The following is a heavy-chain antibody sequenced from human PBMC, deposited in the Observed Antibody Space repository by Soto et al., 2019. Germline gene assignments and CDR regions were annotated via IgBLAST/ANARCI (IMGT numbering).Heavy chain of an antibody. J-gene: IGHJ4*02. D-gene: IGHD2-8*01. CDR3: ARLYCTNGVCYFDY. V-gene: IGHV3-72*01. Sequence: EVQLVESGGGLVQPGGSLRLSYAASGFTFSDHYMDWVRQAPGKGLECVGRTRNKANSYTTEYAASVKGRFTISRDDSKISLYLQRNSFETADTAVYYCARLYCTNGVCYFDYWGQVTLVTVSS. CDR1: GFTFSDHY. CDR2: TRNKANSYTT.